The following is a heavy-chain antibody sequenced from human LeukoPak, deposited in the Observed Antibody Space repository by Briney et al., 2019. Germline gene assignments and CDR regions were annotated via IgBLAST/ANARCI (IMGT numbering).Heavy chain of an antibody. CDR1: GYTFTSYG. CDR3: ARANIVVIPAAIAWFDP. V-gene: IGHV1-18*01. J-gene: IGHJ5*02. Sequence: ASVKVSCKASGYTFTSYGISWVRQAPGQGLEWMGWISAYNGNTNYAQKLPGRVTMTTDTSTSTAYMELRSLRSDDTAVYYCARANIVVIPAAIAWFDPWGQGTLVTVSS. CDR2: ISAYNGNT. D-gene: IGHD2-2*01.